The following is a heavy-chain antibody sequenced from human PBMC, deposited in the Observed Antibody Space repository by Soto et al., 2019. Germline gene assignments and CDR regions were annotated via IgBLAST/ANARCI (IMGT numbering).Heavy chain of an antibody. D-gene: IGHD5-12*01. V-gene: IGHV4-31*01. J-gene: IGHJ4*02. CDR3: ARSRRDGYNYAFDY. Sequence: SETLSLTCTVLGGSISSGGYYWSWIRQHPGKGLEWIGYIYYSGSTQYNQSLESQVTISGDTSKNQFSLRMSSLTASVIVVYYCARSRRDGYNYAFDYWGQGTLVTVS. CDR2: IYYSGST. CDR1: GGSISSGGYY.